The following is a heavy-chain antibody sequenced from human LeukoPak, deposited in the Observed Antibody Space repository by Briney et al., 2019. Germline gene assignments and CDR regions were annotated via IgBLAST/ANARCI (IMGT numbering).Heavy chain of an antibody. D-gene: IGHD4-17*01. CDR1: GGTFSSYA. Sequence: GASVKVSCKASGGTFSSYAISWVRQAPGQGLEWMGWINCGNGDTRYSQKFQGRVTVTSDTSASTAYMELSSLRSEDTAIYYCARHRRSDDYEGDYWGRGTLVSVSS. CDR3: ARHRRSDDYEGDY. V-gene: IGHV1-3*01. CDR2: INCGNGDT. J-gene: IGHJ4*02.